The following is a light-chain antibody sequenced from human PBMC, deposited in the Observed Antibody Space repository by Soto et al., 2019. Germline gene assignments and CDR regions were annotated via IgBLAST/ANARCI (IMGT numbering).Light chain of an antibody. CDR1: QSVSSG. CDR2: AAS. V-gene: IGKV3-15*01. J-gene: IGKJ4*01. CDR3: QQYNNWPLT. Sequence: EIVMTRSPATLSVSPGERATLSCRAGQSVSSGLAWYQQKPGQTPRLLIYAASTRATGIPARFSGSGSGTEFTLTISSLQSEDFAVYYCQQYNNWPLTFGGGTKVDIK.